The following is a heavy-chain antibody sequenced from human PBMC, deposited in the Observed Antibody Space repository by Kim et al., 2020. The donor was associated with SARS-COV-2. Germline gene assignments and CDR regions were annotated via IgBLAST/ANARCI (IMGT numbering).Heavy chain of an antibody. Sequence: GGSLRLSCAASGFTFSDYYMSWIRQAPGKGLEWVSYISSSSSYTNYADSVKGRFTISRDNAKNSLYLQMNSLRAEDTAVYYCAGGGGYGDSRYYFDYWGQGTLVTVSS. CDR3: AGGGGYGDSRYYFDY. CDR2: ISSSSSYT. J-gene: IGHJ4*02. D-gene: IGHD4-17*01. V-gene: IGHV3-11*06. CDR1: GFTFSDYY.